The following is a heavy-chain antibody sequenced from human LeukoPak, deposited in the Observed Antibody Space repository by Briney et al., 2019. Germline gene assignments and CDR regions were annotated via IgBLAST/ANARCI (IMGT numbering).Heavy chain of an antibody. V-gene: IGHV4-30-4*08. CDR3: ARGSGSDPWPIFDP. CDR2: ISYSGNT. D-gene: IGHD3-10*01. J-gene: IGHJ5*02. Sequence: PSETLSLTCAVYGGSFSGYYWSWIRQPPGKGLEWVGFISYSGNTFYNPPLNSRVSMSLDTSYNHFSLKLTSVTAADTAVYYCARGSGSDPWPIFDPWGQGILVTVSS. CDR1: GGSFSGYY.